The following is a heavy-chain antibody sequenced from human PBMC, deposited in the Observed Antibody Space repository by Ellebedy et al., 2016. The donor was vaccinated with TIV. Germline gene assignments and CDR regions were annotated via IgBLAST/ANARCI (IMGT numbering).Heavy chain of an antibody. D-gene: IGHD4-17*01. CDR1: GFTFSIYW. J-gene: IGHJ4*02. CDR2: TDHDGRVK. Sequence: PGGSLRLSCVTSGFTFSIYWMSWVRQAPGRGLEWVSNTDHDGRVKFYVDSVEGRFTISRDNAKNSLYLQMNSLRTGDTAVYYCARGYGDYEHGLEYWGQGNLVTVSS. CDR3: ARGYGDYEHGLEY. V-gene: IGHV3-7*04.